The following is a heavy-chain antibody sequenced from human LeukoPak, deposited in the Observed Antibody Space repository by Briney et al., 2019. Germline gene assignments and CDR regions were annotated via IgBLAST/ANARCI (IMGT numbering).Heavy chain of an antibody. Sequence: SETLSLTCAVYGGSFSGYYWSWIRQPPGKGLEWIGYIYYSGSTYYNPFLKSRATISVDTSKNQFSLKLSSVTAADTAVYYCARGLGYGIYGMDVWGQGTTVTVSS. D-gene: IGHD5-18*01. CDR2: IYYSGST. CDR1: GGSFSGYY. J-gene: IGHJ6*02. V-gene: IGHV4-30-4*01. CDR3: ARGLGYGIYGMDV.